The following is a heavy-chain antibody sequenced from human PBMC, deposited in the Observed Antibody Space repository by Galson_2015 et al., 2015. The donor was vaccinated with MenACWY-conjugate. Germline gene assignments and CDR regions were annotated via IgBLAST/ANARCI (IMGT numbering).Heavy chain of an antibody. D-gene: IGHD1-1*01. Sequence: ETLSLTCTVSGDSISSNSYSWGWVRQPPGQGREWIGTSYSSGNTHYNPSLKSRVTISVDTSENQFSLKLTSVTTADTALYYWSRVRGTTGADSWGQGTLVSVSS. J-gene: IGHJ4*02. V-gene: IGHV4-39*07. CDR1: GDSISSNSYS. CDR2: SYSSGNT. CDR3: SRVRGTTGADS.